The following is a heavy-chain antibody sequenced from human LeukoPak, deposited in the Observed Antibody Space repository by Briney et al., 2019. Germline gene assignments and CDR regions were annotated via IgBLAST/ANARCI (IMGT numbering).Heavy chain of an antibody. V-gene: IGHV3-30-3*01. D-gene: IGHD3-22*01. CDR2: ISYVGSNK. Sequence: GGSLRLSCAASGFTFSSYAMHWVRQAPGKGLEWVAVISYVGSNKYYADSVKGRFTISRDNSKNTLYLQMNSLRAEDTAVYYCARDRVVITLNYFDYWGQGTLVTVSS. CDR3: ARDRVVITLNYFDY. J-gene: IGHJ4*02. CDR1: GFTFSSYA.